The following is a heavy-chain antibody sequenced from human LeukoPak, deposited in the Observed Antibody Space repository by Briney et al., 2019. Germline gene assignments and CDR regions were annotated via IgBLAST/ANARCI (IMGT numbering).Heavy chain of an antibody. D-gene: IGHD2-2*01. CDR2: ISAYNGNT. J-gene: IGHJ6*03. CDR3: ARAPGYCSSTSCSKYYYYYYMDV. Sequence: ASVKVSCKASGYTFTSYGISWVRQAPGQGLEWMGWISAYNGNTNYAQKLQGRVTMTTDTSTSTAYMELRSLRSDDTAVYYCARAPGYCSSTSCSKYYYYYYMDVWGRDHGHRLL. CDR1: GYTFTSYG. V-gene: IGHV1-18*01.